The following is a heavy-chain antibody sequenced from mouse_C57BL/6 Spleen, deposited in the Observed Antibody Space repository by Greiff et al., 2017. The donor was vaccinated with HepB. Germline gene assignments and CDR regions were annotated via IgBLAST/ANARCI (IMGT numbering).Heavy chain of an antibody. CDR1: GFTFSSYA. V-gene: IGHV5-4*01. D-gene: IGHD1-1*01. CDR2: ISDGGSYT. J-gene: IGHJ2*01. Sequence: EVKLMESGGGLVKPGGSLKLSCAASGFTFSSYAMSWVRQTPEKRLEWVATISDGGSYTYYPDNVKGRFTISRDNAKNNLYLQMSHLKSEDTAMYYCARDGLTTVVEPFDYWGQGTTLTVSS. CDR3: ARDGLTTVVEPFDY.